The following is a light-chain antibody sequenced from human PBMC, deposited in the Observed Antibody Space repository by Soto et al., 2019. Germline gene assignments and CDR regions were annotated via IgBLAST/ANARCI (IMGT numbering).Light chain of an antibody. V-gene: IGKV1-9*01. CDR3: QQVNSYPLT. CDR2: AAS. CDR1: QGLSSY. J-gene: IGKJ4*01. Sequence: SASVGDRVTITCRASQGLSSYLAWYQQKPGKAPKLLIYAASTLQSGVPSRFSGSGSETDFTLTISSLQAEDFATYYCQQVNSYPLTFGGGTKVDIK.